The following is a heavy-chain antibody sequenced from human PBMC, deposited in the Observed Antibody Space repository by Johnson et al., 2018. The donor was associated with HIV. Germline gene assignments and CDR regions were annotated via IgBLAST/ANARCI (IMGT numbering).Heavy chain of an antibody. Sequence: VQLVESGGGLVQPGGSLRLSCAASGFTVSSNYMSWVRQAPGKGLEWVSVIYSGGSTYYADSVKGRFTISRDNSKNTLYLQMNSLRAEDTAGYYCARAPWDYGGGAFDIWGQGTMVTVSS. CDR2: IYSGGST. CDR3: ARAPWDYGGGAFDI. D-gene: IGHD4-23*01. V-gene: IGHV3-66*02. J-gene: IGHJ3*02. CDR1: GFTVSSNY.